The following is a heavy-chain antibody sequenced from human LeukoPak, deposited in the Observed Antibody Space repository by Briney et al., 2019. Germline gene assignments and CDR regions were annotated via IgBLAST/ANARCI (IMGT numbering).Heavy chain of an antibody. D-gene: IGHD5-18*01. Sequence: GGSLRLSCAASGFTFSSYTMNWVRQAPGKGLEWVSSISSSSSYIYYADSVKGRFTISRDNAKNSLYLQMNSLRAEDTAVYYCARDNLRLYSYGNSRFDYWGQGTLVTVSS. J-gene: IGHJ4*02. CDR2: ISSSSSYI. CDR3: ARDNLRLYSYGNSRFDY. V-gene: IGHV3-21*01. CDR1: GFTFSSYT.